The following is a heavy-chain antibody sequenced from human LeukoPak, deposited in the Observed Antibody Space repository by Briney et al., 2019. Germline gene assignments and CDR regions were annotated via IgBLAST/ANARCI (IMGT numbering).Heavy chain of an antibody. CDR2: ISYDGSTK. J-gene: IGHJ3*02. CDR3: AGYYDTSGSHAFDI. Sequence: RPGGSLRLSCAASGFTFSSYGMQWVRQAPGKGLEWVAIISYDGSTKYYGDSVKGRFTISRDNSKNTLYLQMNSLRAEDTAVYYCAGYYDTSGSHAFDIWGQGTMVTVSS. V-gene: IGHV3-30*03. D-gene: IGHD3-22*01. CDR1: GFTFSSYG.